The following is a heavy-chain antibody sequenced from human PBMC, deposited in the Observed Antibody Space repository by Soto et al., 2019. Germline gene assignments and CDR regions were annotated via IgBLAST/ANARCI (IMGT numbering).Heavy chain of an antibody. D-gene: IGHD3-22*01. CDR3: ARDSRSGYYLEF. V-gene: IGHV4-30-2*01. Sequence: PSETLSLTFAVSGDSISNCCYSWNWIRQPPGKGLEWIGYIYHSGGTDYNPSLKSRVTITVDSSNNQFSLKLSSVTAADTAVYYCARDSRSGYYLEFWGQGTLVTVSS. CDR2: IYHSGGT. CDR1: GDSISNCCYS. J-gene: IGHJ4*02.